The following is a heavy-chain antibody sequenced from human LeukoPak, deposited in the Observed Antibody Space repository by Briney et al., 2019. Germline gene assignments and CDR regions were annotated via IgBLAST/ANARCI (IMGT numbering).Heavy chain of an antibody. CDR1: GFTFSSYG. CDR2: IRYDGSNK. Sequence: GGSLRLSCAASGFTFSSYGMHWVRQAPGKGLEWVAFIRYDGSNKYYADSVKGRFTISRDNSKNTLYLQMNSLRAEDTAVYYCEKDLYYYDSSGSHYFDYLGEGTLVTVSS. CDR3: EKDLYYYDSSGSHYFDY. J-gene: IGHJ4*02. D-gene: IGHD3-22*01. V-gene: IGHV3-30*02.